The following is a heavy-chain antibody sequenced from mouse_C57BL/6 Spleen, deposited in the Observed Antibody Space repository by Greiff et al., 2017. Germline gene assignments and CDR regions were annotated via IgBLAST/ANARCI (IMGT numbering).Heavy chain of an antibody. V-gene: IGHV1-81*01. CDR3: ARRTGPYYFDY. D-gene: IGHD4-1*01. CDR1: GYTFTSYG. J-gene: IGHJ2*01. CDR2: IYPRSGNT. Sequence: VQLQQSGAELARPGASVKLSCKASGYTFTSYGISWVKQRTGQGLEGIGEIYPRSGNTDYHEKFQGKATLTADKSSSTAYMELRSLTSEDSAVSFCARRTGPYYFDYWGQGTTLTVSS.